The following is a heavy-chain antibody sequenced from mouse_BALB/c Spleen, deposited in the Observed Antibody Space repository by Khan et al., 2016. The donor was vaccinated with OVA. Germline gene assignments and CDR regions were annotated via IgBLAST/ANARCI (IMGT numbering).Heavy chain of an antibody. D-gene: IGHD1-2*01. CDR2: ISYSGST. V-gene: IGHV3-2*02. CDR1: GYSITSGYG. J-gene: IGHJ2*01. Sequence: EVQLVESGPGLVKPSQSLSLTCTVTGYSITSGYGWNWIRQFPGNKLEWMGYISYSGSTNYNTSLRSRIFITRNPSKNQFFLQLNSVTTEDTATYYCARTARIKYWGQGTTLTVSS. CDR3: ARTARIKY.